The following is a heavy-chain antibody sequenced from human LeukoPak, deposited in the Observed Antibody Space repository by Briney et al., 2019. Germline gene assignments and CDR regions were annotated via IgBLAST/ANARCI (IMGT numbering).Heavy chain of an antibody. CDR1: GYIFTELS. D-gene: IGHD1-26*01. CDR2: FNPEDGET. Sequence: ASVKVSCKVSGYIFTELSMHWVRQAPGQGLEWMGGFNPEDGETIYAQKFQGRVTMTEDTSTDTAYMELSSLRSEDTAVYYCATVLSSIVGATSNWFDPWGQGTLVTVSS. CDR3: ATVLSSIVGATSNWFDP. V-gene: IGHV1-24*01. J-gene: IGHJ5*02.